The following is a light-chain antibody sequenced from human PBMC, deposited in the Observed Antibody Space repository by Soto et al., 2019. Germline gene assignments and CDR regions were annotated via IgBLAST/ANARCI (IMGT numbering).Light chain of an antibody. Sequence: DIQMTQSPSSLSASVGDRITITCRTSQSINNYFNWYQQKPGKAPKLLIYAASSLQSGVPSRFSGSRSGTDFTLTIRSLQPEDFATYYCQQTYSAPWSFGQGTKVEIK. CDR1: QSINNY. CDR2: AAS. CDR3: QQTYSAPWS. V-gene: IGKV1-39*01. J-gene: IGKJ1*01.